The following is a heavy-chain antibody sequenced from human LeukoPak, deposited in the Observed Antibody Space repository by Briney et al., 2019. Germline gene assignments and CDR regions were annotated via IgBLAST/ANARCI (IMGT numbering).Heavy chain of an antibody. V-gene: IGHV3-23*01. D-gene: IGHD3-16*01. J-gene: IGHJ4*02. CDR3: ARGSYNPFDY. CDR2: ISGSGDSI. Sequence: GGSLRLSCAASGFIFSTYAMSEVRQARWRGLEGVSGISGSGDSINYADSVKGRFTISRDNSKNTQYLQMNSLRDEDTAVYYCARGSYNPFDYWGQGTLVTVSS. CDR1: GFIFSTYA.